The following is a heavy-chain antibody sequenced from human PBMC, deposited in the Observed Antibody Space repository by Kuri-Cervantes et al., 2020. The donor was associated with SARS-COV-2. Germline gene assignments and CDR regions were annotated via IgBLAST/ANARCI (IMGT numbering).Heavy chain of an antibody. J-gene: IGHJ6*02. V-gene: IGHV3-21*01. Sequence: GESLKISCAASGFTFSSYSMNWVCQAPGKGLEWVSSISSSSSYIYYADSVKGRFTISRDNAKNSLYLQMNSLRAEDTAVYYCARERVLYSSSWYGMDVWGQGTTVTVSS. CDR1: GFTFSSYS. D-gene: IGHD6-13*01. CDR3: ARERVLYSSSWYGMDV. CDR2: ISSSSSYI.